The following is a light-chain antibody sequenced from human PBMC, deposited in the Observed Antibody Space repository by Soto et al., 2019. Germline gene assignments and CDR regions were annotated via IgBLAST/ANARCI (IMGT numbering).Light chain of an antibody. V-gene: IGKV3-15*01. CDR2: GVS. CDR3: QHYSGGPCGYR. J-gene: IGKJ2*03. CDR1: QNVATK. Sequence: EIVMTQSPATLSVSPGEGVTLSCRASQNVATKLAWYQQKPGQAPRLLIFGVSTRASGVPARFTGSGSGTEISHDISRLECEGGEVSNCQHYSGGPCGYRVGQGIKIEI.